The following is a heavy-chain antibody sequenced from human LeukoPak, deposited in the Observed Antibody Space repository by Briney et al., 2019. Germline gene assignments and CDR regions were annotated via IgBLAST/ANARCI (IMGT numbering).Heavy chain of an antibody. Sequence: GGSLRLSCVASGFTFSDYAMNWVRQAPGKGLEWVSTFKTKYNQVYYAESVRGRFTISTDNSNNTVYLQMNSLRAEDTAVYYCAREDSIVVVVAALKYYYYYGMDVWGQGTTVTVSS. CDR1: GFTFSDYA. CDR3: AREDSIVVVVAALKYYYYYGMDV. J-gene: IGHJ6*02. V-gene: IGHV3-23*05. D-gene: IGHD2-15*01. CDR2: FKTKYNQV.